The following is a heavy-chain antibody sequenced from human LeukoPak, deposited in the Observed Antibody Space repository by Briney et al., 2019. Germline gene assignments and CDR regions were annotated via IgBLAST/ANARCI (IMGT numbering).Heavy chain of an antibody. CDR2: INPSGGST. CDR1: GYTFTSYY. V-gene: IGHV1-46*01. D-gene: IGHD3-22*01. J-gene: IGHJ4*02. CDR3: ARSQPPVNYYDSSGYYLD. Sequence: ASVKVSCKASGYTFTSYYMHWVRQAPGQGLEWMGIINPSGGSTSYAQKFQGRVTMTRDTSTSTVYMELSSLRSEDTAVYYCARSQPPVNYYDSSGYYLDWGQGTLVTVSS.